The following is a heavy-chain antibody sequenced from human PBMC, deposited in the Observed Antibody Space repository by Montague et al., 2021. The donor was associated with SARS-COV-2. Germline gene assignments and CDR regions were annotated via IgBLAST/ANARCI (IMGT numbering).Heavy chain of an antibody. J-gene: IGHJ4*02. Sequence: SETLSLTCAVYGGSFSGYYWSWIRQPPGKGLEWIGEINHSGSTNYNPSLKSRVTISVDTSKNQFSLKLSSVTAADTAVYYCARGSVDIVVVVAATPHYFDYWGQGTLVTVSS. CDR3: ARGSVDIVVVVAATPHYFDY. D-gene: IGHD2-15*01. V-gene: IGHV4-34*01. CDR2: INHSGST. CDR1: GGSFSGYY.